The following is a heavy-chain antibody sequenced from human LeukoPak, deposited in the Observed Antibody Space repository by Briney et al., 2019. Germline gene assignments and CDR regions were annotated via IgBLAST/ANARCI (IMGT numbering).Heavy chain of an antibody. V-gene: IGHV1-8*03. CDR2: MNPNSGNT. J-gene: IGHJ4*02. Sequence: ASVKVSCKASGYTFSSYGISWVRQAPGQGLEWMGWMNPNSGNTGYAQKFQGRVTITRNTSISTAYMELSSLRSEDTAVYYCARGRKGLELHTDYWGQGTLVTVSS. CDR1: GYTFSSYG. D-gene: IGHD1-7*01. CDR3: ARGRKGLELHTDY.